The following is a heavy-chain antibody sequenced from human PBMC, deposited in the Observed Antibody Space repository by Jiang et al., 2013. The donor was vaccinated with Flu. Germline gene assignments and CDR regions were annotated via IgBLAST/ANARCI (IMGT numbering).Heavy chain of an antibody. Sequence: GPGLVKPSETLSLTCAVSGDSISGYFWSWIRQPPGKGLEWIGYIYDDGSTNYNPSLKSRATISLDTSKNQFSLKLTSVTAADTAVYYCARVDTHMVPGHFDCWGPGTWSPSLQ. CDR1: GDSISGYF. D-gene: IGHD5-18*01. J-gene: IGHJ4*02. CDR3: ARVDTHMVPGHFDC. CDR2: IYDDGST. V-gene: IGHV4-59*01.